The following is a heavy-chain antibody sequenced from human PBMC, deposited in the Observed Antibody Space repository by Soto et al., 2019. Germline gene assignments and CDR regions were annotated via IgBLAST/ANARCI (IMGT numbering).Heavy chain of an antibody. CDR1: GLTFRYDW. D-gene: IGHD4-17*01. V-gene: IGHV3-7*03. J-gene: IGHJ4*02. CDR3: AVYGYGVSAAAY. Sequence: GGSLILSLAGSGLTFRYDWLSWVRQAPGKGLERVANINQDGSERYYVASVRGRFTISRDNGENSLYLQLNSLRPEDTAVYYCAVYGYGVSAAAYWDQGTLVTVSS. CDR2: INQDGSER.